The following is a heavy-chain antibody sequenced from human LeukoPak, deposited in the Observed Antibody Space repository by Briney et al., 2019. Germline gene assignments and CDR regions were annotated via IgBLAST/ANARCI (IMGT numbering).Heavy chain of an antibody. Sequence: GGSLRLPCAASGFTFNNYAMTWVRQAPGKGLEWLGRIKSKTEGATADYAAAVRDRFTISRDDSKNTLYLQMNSLKTEDTAVYYCSAAIYSDSRNWGQGTLVTVSS. D-gene: IGHD4-11*01. CDR1: GFTFNNYA. CDR3: SAAIYSDSRN. CDR2: IKSKTEGATA. J-gene: IGHJ4*02. V-gene: IGHV3-15*01.